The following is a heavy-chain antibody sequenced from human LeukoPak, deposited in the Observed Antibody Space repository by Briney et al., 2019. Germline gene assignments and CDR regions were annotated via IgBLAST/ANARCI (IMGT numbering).Heavy chain of an antibody. J-gene: IGHJ4*02. CDR3: ARDHRSLGYSYGYAYYHDSSGPGY. V-gene: IGHV1-18*01. D-gene: IGHD5-18*01. Sequence: GASVKVSCKASGYTFTSYGISWVRQAPGQGLEWTGWISAYNGNTNYAQKLQGRVTMTTDTSTSTAYMELRSLRSDDTAVYYCARDHRSLGYSYGYAYYHDSSGPGYWGQGTLVTVSS. CDR2: ISAYNGNT. CDR1: GYTFTSYG.